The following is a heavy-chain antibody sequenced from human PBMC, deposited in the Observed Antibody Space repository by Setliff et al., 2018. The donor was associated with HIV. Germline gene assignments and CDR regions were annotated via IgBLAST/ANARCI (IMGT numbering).Heavy chain of an antibody. Sequence: ASVKVSCKASGGTFSSYAISWVRQAPGQGLEWMGGVIPIFGTANYAQKFQGRVTITADESTSTAYMELSSLRSEDTAVYYCARDPGGYDSSGFDAFDIWGQGTMVTVSS. J-gene: IGHJ3*02. CDR3: ARDPGGYDSSGFDAFDI. CDR1: GGTFSSYA. D-gene: IGHD3-22*01. V-gene: IGHV1-69*13. CDR2: VIPIFGTA.